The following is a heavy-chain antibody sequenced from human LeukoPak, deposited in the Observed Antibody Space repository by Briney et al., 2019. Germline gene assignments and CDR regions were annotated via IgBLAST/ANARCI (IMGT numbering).Heavy chain of an antibody. CDR3: TKVASTGFIAYYFDY. Sequence: GGSLRLSCAASGFTFSNYGMHWVRQAPGKGLQWVAVISYDGSNKYYADSVKGRFTISRDNSKNTLYLQMNSLRADDAAVYYCTKVASTGFIAYYFDYWGQGTLVTVSS. J-gene: IGHJ4*02. CDR2: ISYDGSNK. V-gene: IGHV3-30*18. CDR1: GFTFSNYG. D-gene: IGHD3-16*02.